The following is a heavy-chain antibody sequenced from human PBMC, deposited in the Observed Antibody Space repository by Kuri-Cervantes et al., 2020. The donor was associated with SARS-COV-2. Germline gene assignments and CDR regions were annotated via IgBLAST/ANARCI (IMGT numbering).Heavy chain of an antibody. V-gene: IGHV4-34*01. Sequence: GSLRLSCAVYGGSFSGYYWSWIRQPPGKGLEWIGEINHSGSTNYIPSLKSRVTISVDTSKNQFSLKLSSVTAADTAVYYCARGDGRAARLVYWGQGTLVTVSS. J-gene: IGHJ4*02. CDR2: INHSGST. CDR1: GGSFSGYY. D-gene: IGHD6-6*01. CDR3: ARGDGRAARLVY.